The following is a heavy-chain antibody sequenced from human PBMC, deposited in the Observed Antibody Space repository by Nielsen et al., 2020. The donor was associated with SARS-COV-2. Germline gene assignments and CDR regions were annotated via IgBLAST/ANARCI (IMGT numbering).Heavy chain of an antibody. V-gene: IGHV4-39*07. CDR1: GGSISSSSYY. J-gene: IGHJ1*01. CDR3: ARGLAYYYDSSAEYFQH. D-gene: IGHD3-22*01. Sequence: SETLSLTCTVSGGSISSSSYYWGWIRQPPGKGLEWIGSIYYSGSTYYNPSLKSRVTISVDTSKNQFSLKLSSVTAADTAVYYCARGLAYYYDSSAEYFQHWGQGTLVTVSS. CDR2: IYYSGST.